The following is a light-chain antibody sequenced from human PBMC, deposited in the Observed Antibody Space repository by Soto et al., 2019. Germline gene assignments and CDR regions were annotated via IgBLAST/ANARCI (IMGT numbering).Light chain of an antibody. CDR2: DVS. CDR3: QQYNSYPWT. CDR1: QSISGW. V-gene: IGKV1-5*01. J-gene: IGKJ1*01. Sequence: DIQMTQYPSTVSASVGDRVTITCRASQSISGWLAWYQQKPGKAPKLLIYDVSSLESGVPSRFSGSGSGTEFTLAISSLQPDDFATYYCQQYNSYPWTFGQGTKVEIK.